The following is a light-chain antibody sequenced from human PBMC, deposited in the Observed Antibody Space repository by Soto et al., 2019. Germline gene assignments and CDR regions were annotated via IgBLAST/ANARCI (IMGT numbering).Light chain of an antibody. V-gene: IGLV2-8*01. J-gene: IGLJ1*01. Sequence: QSALTQPRSASGSPGQSVTISCTGTKXDIGVYDFVSWYQHHPGKAPRLIIYEVVQRPSGVPDRFSGSKSGNTASLTVSGLQAVDEADYFCKSYAGSNTYVFGSGTKVTLL. CDR2: EVV. CDR1: KXDIGVYDF. CDR3: KSYAGSNTYV.